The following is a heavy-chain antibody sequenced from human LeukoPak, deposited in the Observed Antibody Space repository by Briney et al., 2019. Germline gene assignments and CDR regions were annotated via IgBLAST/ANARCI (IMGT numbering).Heavy chain of an antibody. V-gene: IGHV3-23*01. CDR3: AKEHDYSTAAPEWAFAS. J-gene: IGHJ5*02. CDR1: GFPFSIYA. CDR2: ISGSSSHT. Sequence: PGGSLRLSCAASGFPFSIYAMSWVRQAPGRGLEWVSGISGSSSHTLYADSVRGRFTISRDNTRNTLYLHMNSLTAEDTALYYCAKEHDYSTAAPEWAFASWGQGTLLTVSS. D-gene: IGHD3-3*01.